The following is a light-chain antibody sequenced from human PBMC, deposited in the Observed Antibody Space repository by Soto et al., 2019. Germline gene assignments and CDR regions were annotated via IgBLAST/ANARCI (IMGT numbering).Light chain of an antibody. V-gene: IGKV3-11*01. J-gene: IGKJ1*01. CDR3: QQYYSYWT. CDR1: QSVSSY. Sequence: DIVLTQSAATLSLAPGERATISCGASQSVSSYLAWYQQKPGQAPRLLIYDASNRATGIPARFSGSRSGPEFPLTISSLQPDDFATYYCQQYYSYWTFGQGTKVDIK. CDR2: DAS.